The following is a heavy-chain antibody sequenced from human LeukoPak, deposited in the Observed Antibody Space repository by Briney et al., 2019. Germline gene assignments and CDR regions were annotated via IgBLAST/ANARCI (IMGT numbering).Heavy chain of an antibody. D-gene: IGHD3-10*01. Sequence: GASVKVSCKASGYTFTGYYMHWVRPAPGQGLEWMGWINPNSGGTNYAQKFQGRVTMTRDTSISTAYMELSRLRSDDTAVYYCARAEAYYYGSGSYYWFDYWGQGTLVTVSS. CDR2: INPNSGGT. V-gene: IGHV1-2*02. CDR1: GYTFTGYY. CDR3: ARAEAYYYGSGSYYWFDY. J-gene: IGHJ4*02.